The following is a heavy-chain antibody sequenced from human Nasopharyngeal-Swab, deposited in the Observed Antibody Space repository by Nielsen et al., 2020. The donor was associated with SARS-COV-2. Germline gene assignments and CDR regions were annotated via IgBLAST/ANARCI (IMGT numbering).Heavy chain of an antibody. CDR2: IYYSGST. J-gene: IGHJ2*01. V-gene: IGHV4-31*03. CDR3: ARAKQPGITMIVVVTHWYFDL. Sequence: SETLSLTCTVSGGPISSGGYYWSWIRQHPGKGLVWIGYIYYSGSTYYNPSLTSRVTISVDTSKNQFSLKLSSVTAADTAVYYCARAKQPGITMIVVVTHWYFDLWGRGTLVTVSS. D-gene: IGHD3-22*01. CDR1: GGPISSGGYY.